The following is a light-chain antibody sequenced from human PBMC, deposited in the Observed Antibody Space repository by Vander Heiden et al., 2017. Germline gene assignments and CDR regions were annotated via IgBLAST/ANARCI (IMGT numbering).Light chain of an antibody. CDR2: WAS. V-gene: IGKV4-1*01. J-gene: IGKJ1*01. CDR1: QSVLYTSNNKTY. CDR3: QQYYSTPRT. Sequence: DNVMTQSPDSLAVSLGERATINCKSSQSVLYTSNNKTYLAWYQQKPGQPPKLLIYWASTRESGVPDRFSGSGSGTDFTLTISSLQAEDVAVYYCQQYYSTPRTFGQGTKVEIK.